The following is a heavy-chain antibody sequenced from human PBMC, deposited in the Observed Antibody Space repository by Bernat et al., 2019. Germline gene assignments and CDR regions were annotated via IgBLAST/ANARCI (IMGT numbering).Heavy chain of an antibody. D-gene: IGHD3-10*01. J-gene: IGHJ4*02. CDR3: ARDRSVWSGELPLDY. V-gene: IGHV6-1*01. CDR1: GDSVSSNSAA. Sequence: QVQLQQSGPGLVKTSQTLSLTCAISGDSVSSNSAAWNWTRQSPSRGLGWLGRTYYRSKWYNDYAVHVKSRITTAPSTCKNQFSLQLKSVTAEDTAVYYGARDRSVWSGELPLDYRGQGTLVTVSS. CDR2: TYYRSKWYN.